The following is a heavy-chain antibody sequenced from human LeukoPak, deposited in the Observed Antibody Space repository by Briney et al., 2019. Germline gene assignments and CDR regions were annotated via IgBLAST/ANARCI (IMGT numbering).Heavy chain of an antibody. CDR2: IQEDGTKQ. CDR3: ARLGYYGSGSYAFDV. V-gene: IGHV3-7*04. J-gene: IGHJ3*01. Sequence: GGSLRLSCAASGFTFSNYWMSWVRQAPGQGLEWVANIQEDGTKQYYVDSVKGRCTFSRDNVKSSLYLQMNSLRGEDTAVYYCARLGYYGSGSYAFDVWGQGTMVTVAS. CDR1: GFTFSNYW. D-gene: IGHD3-10*01.